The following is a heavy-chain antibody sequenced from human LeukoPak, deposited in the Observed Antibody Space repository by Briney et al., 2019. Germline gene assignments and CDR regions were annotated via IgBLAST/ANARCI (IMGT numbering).Heavy chain of an antibody. CDR2: ISSSSIYI. D-gene: IGHD3-22*01. J-gene: IGHJ4*02. Sequence: GGSLRLSCAASGFTFSTYSMNWVRQAPGKGLEWVSSISSSSIYIYYADSVKGRFTIFRDNAKNSLYLQMNSLRAEDTAVYYCARSDSNLNWGQGTLVTVSS. CDR3: ARSDSNLN. V-gene: IGHV3-21*01. CDR1: GFTFSTYS.